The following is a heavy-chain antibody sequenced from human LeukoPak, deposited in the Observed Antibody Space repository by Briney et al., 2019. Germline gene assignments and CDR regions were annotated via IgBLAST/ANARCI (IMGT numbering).Heavy chain of an antibody. D-gene: IGHD3-22*01. CDR2: IYYSGST. CDR1: GYSISSGYY. Sequence: SETLSLTCTVSGYSISSGYYWGWIRQPPGKGLEWIGCIYYSGSTNYNPSLKSRVTISVDTSKNQFSLKLSSVTAADTAVYYCARLGDSSGYGYWGQRTLVTVSS. V-gene: IGHV4-38-2*02. CDR3: ARLGDSSGYGY. J-gene: IGHJ4*02.